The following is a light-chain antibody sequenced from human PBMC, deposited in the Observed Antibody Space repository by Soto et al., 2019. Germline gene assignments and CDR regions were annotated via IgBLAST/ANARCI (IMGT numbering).Light chain of an antibody. J-gene: IGKJ1*01. V-gene: IGKV1-5*03. CDR2: KAS. CDR3: QQYIRFSWT. CDR1: QSIDKW. Sequence: DIQMTQSPSTLSASVGDRVTITCRASQSIDKWLAWYQQKPGKAPKLLIYKASILQSGGPSRFSGSGAGTEFPLTISSLQPDDVGSYFCQQYIRFSWTFGQGTKVEIK.